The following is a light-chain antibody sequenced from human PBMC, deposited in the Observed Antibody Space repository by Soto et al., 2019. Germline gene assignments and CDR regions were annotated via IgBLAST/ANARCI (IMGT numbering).Light chain of an antibody. CDR1: QSVSSS. CDR2: SAS. V-gene: IGKV3-15*01. CDR3: QQYINGYT. J-gene: IGKJ2*01. Sequence: EVVMTQSPATLSVFPGERVTLSCRASQSVSSSLAWYQQKPGQAPRLLIYSASTRATGIPARFSGSGSGTEFTLTIRSLESEDCAVYYCQQYINGYTFGQGTKLEIK.